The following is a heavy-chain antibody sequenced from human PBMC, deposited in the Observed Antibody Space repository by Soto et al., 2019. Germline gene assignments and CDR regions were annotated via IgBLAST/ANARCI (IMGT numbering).Heavy chain of an antibody. CDR1: GYTLTELS. CDR3: ATGSQGSDQLKSEMDV. D-gene: IGHD3-10*01. V-gene: IGHV1-24*01. Sequence: ASVKVSCKVSGYTLTELSMHWVRQAPGKGLEWMGGFDPEDGETIYAQKFQGRVTMTEDTSTATAYMELSSLRSEDTAVYYCATGSQGSDQLKSEMDVWGQGTTVTVSS. J-gene: IGHJ6*02. CDR2: FDPEDGET.